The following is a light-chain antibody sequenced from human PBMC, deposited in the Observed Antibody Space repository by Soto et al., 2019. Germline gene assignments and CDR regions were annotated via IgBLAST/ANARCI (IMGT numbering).Light chain of an antibody. CDR1: QYISTW. CDR2: DAS. J-gene: IGKJ1*01. V-gene: IGKV1-5*01. CDR3: QHYNSYSRA. Sequence: DIQMTQSPSTLSASVGDRVTLTCRASQYISTWLAWYQQKPGKAPKLLIHDASSLESGVPSTFSGSGSGTEFTLTIIRLQPDDFSTYYCQHYNSYSRAFGQGTKVEIK.